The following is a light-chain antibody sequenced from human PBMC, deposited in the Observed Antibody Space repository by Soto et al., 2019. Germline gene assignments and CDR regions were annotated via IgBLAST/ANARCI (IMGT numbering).Light chain of an antibody. CDR3: QVWDTSSDQYV. Sequence: ELTQPPSVSVSPGQTASITCSGDKLGDKYACWYQQKPGQSPVLVIYQDSKRPSGIPERFSGSNSGNTATLTISRVEGGDEADFYCQVWDTSSDQYVFGTGTKVTVL. J-gene: IGLJ1*01. CDR1: KLGDKY. V-gene: IGLV3-1*01. CDR2: QDS.